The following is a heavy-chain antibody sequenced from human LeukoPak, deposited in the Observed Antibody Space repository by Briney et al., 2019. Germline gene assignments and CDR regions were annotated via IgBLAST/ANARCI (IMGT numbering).Heavy chain of an antibody. J-gene: IGHJ4*02. Sequence: GGSLRLSCAASGFTFSSYAMRWVRQAPGKGLEWVAVISYDGSNKYYADSVKGRFTISRDNSKNTLYLQMNSLRAEDTAVYYCARSDDYGELRKYFDYWGQGTLVTVSS. CDR2: ISYDGSNK. CDR3: ARSDDYGELRKYFDY. V-gene: IGHV3-30-3*01. D-gene: IGHD4-17*01. CDR1: GFTFSSYA.